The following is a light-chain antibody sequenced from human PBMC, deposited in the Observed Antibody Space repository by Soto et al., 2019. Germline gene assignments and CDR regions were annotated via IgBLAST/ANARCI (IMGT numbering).Light chain of an antibody. CDR1: QSISSW. V-gene: IGKV1-5*01. CDR2: DAS. Sequence: DIQMTQSPSTLSASVGDRVTITCRASQSISSWLAWYQQKPGKAPKLLIYDASNLESGVPSRFSGSGSGTEFTLTITSLQPDDFATYYCQQYNSYSPRTFGQGTKVEIK. CDR3: QQYNSYSPRT. J-gene: IGKJ1*01.